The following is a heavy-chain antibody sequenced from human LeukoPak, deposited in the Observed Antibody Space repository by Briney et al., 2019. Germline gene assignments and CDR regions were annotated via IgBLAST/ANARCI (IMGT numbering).Heavy chain of an antibody. Sequence: ASVKVSCKASGYTFTGYYMHWVRQAPGQGLEWMGRINPNSGGTNYAQKFQGRVTMTRDTSISTAYMELSRLRSDDTAVYYCASSGYDGSGYYFDYWGQGTLVTVSS. D-gene: IGHD3-22*01. CDR1: GYTFTGYY. CDR3: ASSGYDGSGYYFDY. CDR2: INPNSGGT. J-gene: IGHJ4*02. V-gene: IGHV1-2*06.